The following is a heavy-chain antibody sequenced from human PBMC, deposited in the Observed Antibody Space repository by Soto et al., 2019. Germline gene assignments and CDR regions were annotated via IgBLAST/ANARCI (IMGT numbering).Heavy chain of an antibody. CDR1: GGSISSYH. CDR2: IYTSGNT. V-gene: IGHV4-4*07. CDR3: ARESGDNWDYEAY. D-gene: IGHD1-7*01. Sequence: ETLSLTCTVSGGSISSYHWSWIRQSAGKGLEWIGRIYTSGNTHYNPSLKSRVTVSIDTSKNQFFLTVNSVTAADSAVYYCARESGDNWDYEAYWGQGTPVTVSS. J-gene: IGHJ4*02.